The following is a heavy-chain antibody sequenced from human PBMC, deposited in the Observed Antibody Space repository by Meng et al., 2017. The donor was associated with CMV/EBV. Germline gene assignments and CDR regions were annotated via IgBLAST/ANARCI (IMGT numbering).Heavy chain of an antibody. CDR1: GGSISSYY. D-gene: IGHD4-23*01. Sequence: SETLSLTCTVSGGSISSYYWRWIRQPPGKGLEWIGYIYYSWSTNYNPSLKSRVTISVDTSKNQFSLKLRSVTAADTAVYYCARDRVVTRYYYYGMDVWGQGTTVTV. V-gene: IGHV4-59*01. J-gene: IGHJ6*02. CDR2: IYYSWST. CDR3: ARDRVVTRYYYYGMDV.